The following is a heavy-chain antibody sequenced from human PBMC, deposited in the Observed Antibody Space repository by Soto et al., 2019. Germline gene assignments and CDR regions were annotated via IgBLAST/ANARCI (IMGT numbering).Heavy chain of an antibody. CDR3: ARRYGSAIDY. CDR2: IYYSGST. CDR1: GGTISSWD. Sequence: PSETLSLTCTVSGGTISSWDWSWIRQPPGKGLEWIGYIYYSGSTNCNPSLKSRVTISVDTSKNRFSLKLSSVTAADTAVYYCARRYGSAIDYWGQGTLVTVSS. J-gene: IGHJ4*02. D-gene: IGHD1-26*01. V-gene: IGHV4-59*08.